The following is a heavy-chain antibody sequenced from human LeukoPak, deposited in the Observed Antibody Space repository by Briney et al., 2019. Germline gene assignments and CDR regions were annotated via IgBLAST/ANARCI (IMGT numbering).Heavy chain of an antibody. CDR2: ISGSGGST. CDR3: AKTPSAVTPFDI. Sequence: GGSLRLSCAASGFTFSSYAMSRVRQAPGKGLEWVSAISGSGGSTYYADSVKGRFTISRDNSKNTLFLQMNSLRADDTAVYYCAKTPSAVTPFDIWGQGTMVTVSS. J-gene: IGHJ3*02. CDR1: GFTFSSYA. D-gene: IGHD4-17*01. V-gene: IGHV3-23*01.